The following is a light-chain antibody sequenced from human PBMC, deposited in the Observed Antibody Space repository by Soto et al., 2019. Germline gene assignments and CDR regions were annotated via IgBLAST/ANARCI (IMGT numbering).Light chain of an antibody. CDR1: SSDVGGYNS. CDR3: SSYGGSDSVL. V-gene: IGLV2-8*01. J-gene: IGLJ2*01. Sequence: QSVLTQPPSASGSPGQSVTISCTGTSSDVGGYNSVSWYQQHPGKAPKLLIYAVSQRPSGVTDRFSGSKSGNTASLTVAGLQAEDEADYYCSSYGGSDSVLVGGGTKLTVL. CDR2: AVS.